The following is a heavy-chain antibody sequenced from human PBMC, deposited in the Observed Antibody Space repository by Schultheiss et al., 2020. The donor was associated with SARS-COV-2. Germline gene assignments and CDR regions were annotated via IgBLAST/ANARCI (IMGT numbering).Heavy chain of an antibody. V-gene: IGHV4-30-2*03. CDR3: ARRPEDLGYYYYYMDV. D-gene: IGHD2-15*01. CDR1: GGSISSGGYS. CDR2: INHSGST. J-gene: IGHJ6*03. Sequence: SETLSLTCAVSGGSISSGGYSWSWIRQPPGKGLEWIGEINHSGSTNYNPSLKSRVTMSVDTSKNQFSLKLSSVTAADTAVYYCARRPEDLGYYYYYMDVWGKGTTVTVSS.